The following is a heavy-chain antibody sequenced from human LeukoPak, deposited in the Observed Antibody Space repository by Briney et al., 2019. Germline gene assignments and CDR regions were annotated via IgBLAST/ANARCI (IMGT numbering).Heavy chain of an antibody. Sequence: GGSLRLSCAASGFTVSSNYMSWVRQAPGKGLEWVAVISYDGSNKYYADSVKGRFTISRDNSKNTLYLQMNSLRAEDTAVYYCARDAARGWSRDYYYYGMDVWGKGTTVTVSS. V-gene: IGHV3-30*03. CDR3: ARDAARGWSRDYYYYGMDV. CDR2: ISYDGSNK. CDR1: GFTVSSNY. J-gene: IGHJ6*04. D-gene: IGHD6-19*01.